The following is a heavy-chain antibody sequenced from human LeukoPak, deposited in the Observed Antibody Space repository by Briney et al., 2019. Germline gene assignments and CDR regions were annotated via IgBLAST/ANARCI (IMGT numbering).Heavy chain of an antibody. Sequence: PSETLSLTCTVPGGSISGYYWSWIRQTRGKALEWIGYFYYSGSTKYNPSLKTRVSISIDTSKNQFSLQLNSVTAADTAVYYCARHGPRYSYLYGRFDPWGQGTLVTVSS. CDR2: FYYSGST. J-gene: IGHJ5*02. CDR1: GGSISGYY. V-gene: IGHV4-59*01. D-gene: IGHD5-18*01. CDR3: ARHGPRYSYLYGRFDP.